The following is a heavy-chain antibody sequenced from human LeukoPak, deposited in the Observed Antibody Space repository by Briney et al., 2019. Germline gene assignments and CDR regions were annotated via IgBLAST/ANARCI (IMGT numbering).Heavy chain of an antibody. Sequence: KTGGSLRLSCAASGFTFSSYALSWVRQAPGKGLEWVSTISSSSTYIYYADPVKGRITISRDNAKNSLSLQMNSLRAEDTAVYYCARDLSTGGASVYWGQGTLVTVSS. V-gene: IGHV3-21*01. CDR1: GFTFSSYA. J-gene: IGHJ4*02. CDR3: ARDLSTGGASVY. CDR2: ISSSSTYI. D-gene: IGHD3-16*01.